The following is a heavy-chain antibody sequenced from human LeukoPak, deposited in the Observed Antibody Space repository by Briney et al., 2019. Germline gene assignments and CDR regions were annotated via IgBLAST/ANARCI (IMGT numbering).Heavy chain of an antibody. V-gene: IGHV1-24*01. CDR2: FDPEDGET. CDR3: ARVIPNSDDFWSGYAFDI. J-gene: IGHJ3*02. Sequence: ASVKVSCKVSGYTLTELSMHWVRQAPGKGLERMGGFDPEDGETIYAQKFQGRVTMTEDTSTDTAYMELSSLRSEDTAVYYCARVIPNSDDFWSGYAFDIWGQGTMVTVSS. D-gene: IGHD3-3*01. CDR1: GYTLTELS.